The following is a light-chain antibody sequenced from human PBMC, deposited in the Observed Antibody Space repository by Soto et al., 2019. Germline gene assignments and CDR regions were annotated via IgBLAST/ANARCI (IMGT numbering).Light chain of an antibody. V-gene: IGLV2-14*03. J-gene: IGLJ2*01. CDR1: ADDVGGYKY. Sequence: QSALTQPASVSGSPGQSITISCTGSADDVGGYKYVSWYQQHSGKAPKLIIYEVSNRPSGVPDRFSGSKSGNTASLTISGLQPEDEADYYCSSYTRLFSLIFGGGTKVTVL. CDR3: SSYTRLFSLI. CDR2: EVS.